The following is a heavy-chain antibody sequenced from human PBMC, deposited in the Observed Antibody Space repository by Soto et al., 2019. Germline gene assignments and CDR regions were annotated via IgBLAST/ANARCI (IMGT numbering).Heavy chain of an antibody. V-gene: IGHV4-39*01. Sequence: SETLSLTSTVSGGSFSSSSYYWGWIRQPPGKGLEWIGSIYYSGSTYYNPSLKSRVTISVDTSKNQFSLKLSSLTAADTAVYYCATHILTGYYRVSFFDYWGQGTLVTVSS. D-gene: IGHD3-9*01. CDR1: GGSFSSSSYY. J-gene: IGHJ4*02. CDR2: IYYSGST. CDR3: ATHILTGYYRVSFFDY.